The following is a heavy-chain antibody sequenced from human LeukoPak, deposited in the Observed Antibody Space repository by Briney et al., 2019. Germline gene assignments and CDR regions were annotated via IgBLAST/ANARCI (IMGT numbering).Heavy chain of an antibody. Sequence: SETLSLTCNVSGDSMKTNYWTWIRQPPGKGLEWIGFVHGDGTTNYNPSLNSRVTIYIDTSENQLSLRLNSVTAADTAVYYCAREHRSYSGSLGNWFDPWGQGTLVTVSS. D-gene: IGHD1-26*01. CDR2: VHGDGTT. J-gene: IGHJ5*02. CDR3: AREHRSYSGSLGNWFDP. V-gene: IGHV4-59*01. CDR1: GDSMKTNY.